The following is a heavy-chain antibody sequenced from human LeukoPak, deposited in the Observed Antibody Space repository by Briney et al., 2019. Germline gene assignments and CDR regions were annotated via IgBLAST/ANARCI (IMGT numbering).Heavy chain of an antibody. CDR3: ARDKDAKDY. V-gene: IGHV3-48*01. CDR2: ISSSSSTI. Sequence: GGSLRLSCAASGFTFSSYSMNWVRQAPGKGLEWVSYISSSSSTIYYADSVKGRFTISRDNAKNSLYLQMNSLRAEDTAVYYCARDKDAKDYWGQGTLVTVSS. J-gene: IGHJ4*02. D-gene: IGHD2-8*01. CDR1: GFTFSSYS.